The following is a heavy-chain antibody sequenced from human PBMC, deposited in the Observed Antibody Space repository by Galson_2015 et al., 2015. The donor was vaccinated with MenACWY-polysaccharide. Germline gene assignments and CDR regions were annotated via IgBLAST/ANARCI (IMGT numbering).Heavy chain of an antibody. V-gene: IGHV3-30-3*01. CDR3: ASDYCSRTSCDGLDV. CDR1: GFTFSRYS. D-gene: IGHD2-2*01. Sequence: SLRLSCAASGFTFSRYSMHWVRQAPGKGLEWVAVISYDATNKYYAESVKGRFSISRDNSKNTMYVQMNDLRAEDTATYYCASDYCSRTSCDGLDVWGQGTTVTVSS. J-gene: IGHJ6*02. CDR2: ISYDATNK.